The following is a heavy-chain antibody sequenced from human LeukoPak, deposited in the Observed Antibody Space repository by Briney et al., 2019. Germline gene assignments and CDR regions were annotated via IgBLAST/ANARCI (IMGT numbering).Heavy chain of an antibody. J-gene: IGHJ4*02. V-gene: IGHV3-53*01. Sequence: GGSLRLSCAASGFTVSSNYMSWVSQAPGKGLEWVSVIYSGGSTYYADSVKGRFTISRDNSKNTLYLQMNSLRAEDTAVYYCASSSVKGYYDFWSGYSYWGQGTLVTVSS. CDR1: GFTVSSNY. D-gene: IGHD3-3*01. CDR2: IYSGGST. CDR3: ASSSVKGYYDFWSGYSY.